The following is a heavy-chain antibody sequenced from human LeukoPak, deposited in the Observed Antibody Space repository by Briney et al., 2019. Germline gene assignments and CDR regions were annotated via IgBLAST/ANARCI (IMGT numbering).Heavy chain of an antibody. CDR3: AREEPREELSPEFDY. CDR2: INHSGST. Sequence: SETLSLTCAVYGGSFSGYYWSWIRQPPGKGLEWIGEINHSGSTNYNPSLKSRVTISVDTSKNQFSLKLSSVTAADTAVYYCAREEPREELSPEFDYWGQGTLVTVSS. D-gene: IGHD1-14*01. V-gene: IGHV4-34*01. J-gene: IGHJ4*02. CDR1: GGSFSGYY.